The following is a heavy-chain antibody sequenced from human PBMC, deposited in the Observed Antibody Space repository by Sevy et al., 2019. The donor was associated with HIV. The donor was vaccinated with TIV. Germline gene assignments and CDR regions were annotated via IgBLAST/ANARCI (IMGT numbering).Heavy chain of an antibody. CDR2: IKGDGSEK. J-gene: IGHJ6*02. CDR1: GFTFSSYW. V-gene: IGHV3-7*03. CDR3: ARDCSSASCLWGMDV. D-gene: IGHD2-2*01. Sequence: GGSLRLSCAASGFTFSSYWMSWVRQAPGKGLGGVANIKGDGSEKYYVDSVKGRFTISRDNAKNSLYLQMNSLRAEDTAVYYCARDCSSASCLWGMDVWGQGTTVTVSS.